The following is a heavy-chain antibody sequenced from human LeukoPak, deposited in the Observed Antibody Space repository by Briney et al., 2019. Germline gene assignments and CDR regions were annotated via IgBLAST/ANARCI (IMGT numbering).Heavy chain of an antibody. CDR2: INEDGSER. V-gene: IGHV3-7*01. CDR1: GFPFSIYW. J-gene: IGHJ6*02. CDR3: ARVAHFDRGMDV. Sequence: HPGGSLRLSCAAAGFPFSIYWMSWVRQAPGKGPEWVANINEDGSERYHVDSVKGRFTISRDNTKKTLYLEMNSLRAEDAAVYFCARVAHFDRGMDVWGQGTTVTVS. D-gene: IGHD3-9*01.